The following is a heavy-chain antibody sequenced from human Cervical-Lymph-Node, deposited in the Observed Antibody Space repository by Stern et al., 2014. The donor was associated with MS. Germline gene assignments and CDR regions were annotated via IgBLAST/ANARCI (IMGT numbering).Heavy chain of an antibody. V-gene: IGHV4-59*01. CDR3: ARKSLSMDHYFDS. CDR2: IYYTGTT. CDR1: GASISSYY. D-gene: IGHD2-2*03. Sequence: QLQLQESGPGLVKHSETLSLTCTVSGASISSYYWNWIRQPPGKGLEWLGYIYYTGTTNYNPSLKGRVAISLDTSKNQFSLILRSVSAADTAVYYCARKSLSMDHYFDSWGQGTLVTVSS. J-gene: IGHJ4*02.